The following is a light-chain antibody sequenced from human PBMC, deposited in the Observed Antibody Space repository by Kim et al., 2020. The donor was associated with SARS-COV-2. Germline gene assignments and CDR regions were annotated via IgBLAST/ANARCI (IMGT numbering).Light chain of an antibody. CDR3: NSYTSTYRYV. Sequence: GQSVTISCTGTGSDVGRYNRVSWYQQPPGTAPRLIIYEVTNRPSGVPDRFSGSKSGNVASLTISGLRAEDEADYYCNSYTSTYRYVFGSGTEVTVL. CDR1: GSDVGRYNR. J-gene: IGLJ1*01. CDR2: EVT. V-gene: IGLV2-18*02.